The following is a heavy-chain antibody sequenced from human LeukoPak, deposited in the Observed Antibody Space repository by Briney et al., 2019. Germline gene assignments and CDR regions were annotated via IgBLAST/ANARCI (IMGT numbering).Heavy chain of an antibody. Sequence: PSETLSLTCTVSGGSISSYYWSWIRQPPGKGLEWIGRIYTSGSTNYNPSLKSRVTMSVDTSKNQFSLKLSSVTAADTAVYYCARSSIAVAGTGVDYYYGMDVWGQGTTVTVSS. CDR1: GGSISSYY. CDR2: IYTSGST. D-gene: IGHD6-19*01. CDR3: ARSSIAVAGTGVDYYYGMDV. J-gene: IGHJ6*02. V-gene: IGHV4-4*07.